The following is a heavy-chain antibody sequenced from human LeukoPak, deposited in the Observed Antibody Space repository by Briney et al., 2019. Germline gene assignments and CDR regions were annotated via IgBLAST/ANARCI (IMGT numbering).Heavy chain of an antibody. V-gene: IGHV3-30*18. D-gene: IGHD3-10*01. J-gene: IGHJ5*02. CDR2: ISYDGSNK. Sequence: PGRSLRLSCADSGFTFSSYGMHWVRQAPGKGLEWVAVISYDGSNKYYADSVKGRFTISRDNSKNTLYLQMNSLRAEDTAVYYCAKDRRLLWFGELKFDPWGQGTLVTVSS. CDR3: AKDRRLLWFGELKFDP. CDR1: GFTFSSYG.